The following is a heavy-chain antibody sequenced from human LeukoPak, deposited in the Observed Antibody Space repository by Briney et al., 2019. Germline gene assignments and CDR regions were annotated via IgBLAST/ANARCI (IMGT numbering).Heavy chain of an antibody. V-gene: IGHV4-39*01. D-gene: IGHD2-21*01. CDR3: ARRSEPCGGDCYYDAFDI. CDR2: IYYSGST. J-gene: IGHJ3*02. CDR1: GGSISSSSYY. Sequence: SETLSLTCTVSGGSISSSSYYWGWIRQPPGKGLEWIGSIYYSGSTYYNPSPKSRVTISVDTSKNQFSLKLSSVTAADTAVYYCARRSEPCGGDCYYDAFDIWGQGTMVTVSS.